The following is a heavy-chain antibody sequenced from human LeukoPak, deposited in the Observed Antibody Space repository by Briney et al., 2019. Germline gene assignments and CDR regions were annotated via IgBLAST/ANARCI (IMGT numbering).Heavy chain of an antibody. Sequence: ASVKVPCKVSGYTLTELSMHWVRQAPGKGLEWMGGFDPEDGETIYAQKFQGRVTMTEDTSTDTAYMELSSLRSEDTAVYYCATDPLYGDDVFDYWGQGTLVTVSS. V-gene: IGHV1-24*01. J-gene: IGHJ4*02. CDR1: GYTLTELS. D-gene: IGHD4-17*01. CDR3: ATDPLYGDDVFDY. CDR2: FDPEDGET.